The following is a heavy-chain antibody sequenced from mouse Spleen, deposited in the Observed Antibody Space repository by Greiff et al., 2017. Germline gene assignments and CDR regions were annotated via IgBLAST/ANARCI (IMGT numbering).Heavy chain of an antibody. V-gene: IGHV1-22*01. CDR3: ARFDGHDC. CDR1: GYTFTDYN. J-gene: IGHJ2*01. Sequence: EVKLQQSGPELVKPGASVKMSCKASGYTFTDYNIHWVKQSHGKSLEWIGYINPNNGVTTYNQRFKGKATLTVNKSSSTAYMELRSLTSEDSAVYYCARFDGHDCWGQGTTLTVSS. D-gene: IGHD2-3*01. CDR2: INPNNGVT.